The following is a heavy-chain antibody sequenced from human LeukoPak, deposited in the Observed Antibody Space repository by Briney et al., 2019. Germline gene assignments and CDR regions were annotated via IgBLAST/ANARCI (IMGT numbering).Heavy chain of an antibody. CDR2: INPSGGST. CDR1: GYTFTSYA. D-gene: IGHD6-6*01. V-gene: IGHV1-46*01. Sequence: GASVKVSCKASGYTFTSYAMNWVRQAPGQGLEWMGIINPSGGSTSYAQKFQGRVTMTRDMSTSTVYMELSSLRSEDTAVYYCARGGTKQLVGGYYYYYYMDVWGKGTTVTVSS. J-gene: IGHJ6*03. CDR3: ARGGTKQLVGGYYYYYYMDV.